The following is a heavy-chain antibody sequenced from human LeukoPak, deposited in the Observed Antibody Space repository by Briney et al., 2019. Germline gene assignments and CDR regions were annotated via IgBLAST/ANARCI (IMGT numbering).Heavy chain of an antibody. V-gene: IGHV1-46*01. CDR3: ARDFWGYFDY. J-gene: IGHJ4*02. CDR1: GYTFTSYY. Sequence: ASVKVSCKASGYTFTSYYMHWVRQTPGQGLEWMGIINPSGGSTSYAQKFQGRVTMTRNTSTSTVYMELSSLRSEDTAVYYCARDFWGYFDYWGQGTLVTVSS. D-gene: IGHD3-16*01. CDR2: INPSGGST.